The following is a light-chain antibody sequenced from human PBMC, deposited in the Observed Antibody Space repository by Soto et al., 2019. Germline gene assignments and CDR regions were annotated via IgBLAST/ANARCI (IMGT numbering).Light chain of an antibody. J-gene: IGLJ3*02. CDR3: CSYAGDNSWV. V-gene: IGLV2-23*02. CDR2: EVR. Sequence: QSVLTQPASVSGSPGQSITISCAGTIRDVGAYNLVSWYQQYPGRAPQLILYEVRNRPSGISFRFSGFKSGNTASLTISGLQAEDEAEYFCCSYAGDNSWVFGGGTKVTVL. CDR1: IRDVGAYNL.